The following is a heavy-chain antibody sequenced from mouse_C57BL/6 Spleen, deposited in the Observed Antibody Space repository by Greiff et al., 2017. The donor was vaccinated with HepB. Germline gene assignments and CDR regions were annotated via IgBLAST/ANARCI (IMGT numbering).Heavy chain of an antibody. CDR1: GFTFSSYA. CDR3: ARDPYGSSPWYFDV. Sequence: EVQLVESGGGLVKPGGSLKLSCAASGFTFSSYAMSWVRQTPEKGLEWVATISDGGSYTYYPDNVKGRFTISRDNAKNNLYLQMSHLKSEDTAMYYCARDPYGSSPWYFDVWGTGTTVTVSS. D-gene: IGHD1-1*01. J-gene: IGHJ1*03. CDR2: ISDGGSYT. V-gene: IGHV5-4*01.